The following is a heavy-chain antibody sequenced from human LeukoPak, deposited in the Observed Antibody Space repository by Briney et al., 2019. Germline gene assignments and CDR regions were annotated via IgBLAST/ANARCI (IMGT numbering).Heavy chain of an antibody. V-gene: IGHV3-66*01. Sequence: GGSLRLSCAASGVTVSSNYMTWVRQAPGKGLEWLSVIYSGGDTYYADSVKGRFSISRDNSKNTLYLQMNSLRAEDTALYYCARRSGERFFDYWGQGTLVTVSS. CDR1: GVTVSSNY. D-gene: IGHD1-26*01. CDR2: IYSGGDT. J-gene: IGHJ4*02. CDR3: ARRSGERFFDY.